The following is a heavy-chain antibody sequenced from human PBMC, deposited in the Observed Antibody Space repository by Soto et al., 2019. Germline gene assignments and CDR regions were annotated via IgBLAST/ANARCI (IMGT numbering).Heavy chain of an antibody. CDR2: IYYSGST. J-gene: IGHJ4*02. Sequence: SETLSLTCTVSGGSVSSGSYYWSWIRQPPGKGLEWIGYIYYSGSTNYNPSLKSRVTISVDTSKNQFSLKLSSVTAADTAVYYCARDDYYDSSGYSLFGYWGQGTLVTVS. CDR3: ARDDYYDSSGYSLFGY. V-gene: IGHV4-61*01. D-gene: IGHD3-22*01. CDR1: GGSVSSGSYY.